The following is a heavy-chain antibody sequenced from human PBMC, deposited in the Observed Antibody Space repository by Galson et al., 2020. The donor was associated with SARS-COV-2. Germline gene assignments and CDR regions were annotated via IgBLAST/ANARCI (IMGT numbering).Heavy chain of an antibody. V-gene: IGHV3-30*03. Sequence: GGSLRLSCAASGFTLSNYDMHWVRQAPGRGLEWVAVISYDGTTTYYADSVRGRFTVSRDSSKNTLYLLVNSLRVEDTAVYFCATGGGATVARALMIDPFNYWGQGTLVTVSS. D-gene: IGHD3-10*01. CDR1: GFTLSNYD. J-gene: IGHJ4*02. CDR2: ISYDGTTT. CDR3: ATGGGATVARALMIDPFNY.